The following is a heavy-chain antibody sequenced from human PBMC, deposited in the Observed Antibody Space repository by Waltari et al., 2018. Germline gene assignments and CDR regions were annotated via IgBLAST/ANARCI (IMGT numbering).Heavy chain of an antibody. CDR1: GGTFSSYA. V-gene: IGHV1-69*01. Sequence: QVQLVQSGAEVKKPGSSVKVSCKASGGTFSSYAISWVRQAPGQGLEWLGGWGGVTPFLGTANSAQRFQGRVRITADESRGPAYMELSSLRSADTAVYYCASPTPGGGYSSSSWWFDPWGQGTLVTVSS. CDR3: ASPTPGGGYSSSSWWFDP. CDR2: VTPFLGTA. D-gene: IGHD6-6*01. J-gene: IGHJ5*02.